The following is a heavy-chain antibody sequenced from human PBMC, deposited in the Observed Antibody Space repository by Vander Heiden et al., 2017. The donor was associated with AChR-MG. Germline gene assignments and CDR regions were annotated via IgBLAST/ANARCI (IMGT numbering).Heavy chain of an antibody. CDR2: ISSSSSYI. J-gene: IGHJ4*02. Sequence: EVQLVKSGGGVVKPGGSLRLSCAASGLTFSSYSMNWVRQAPGKGLEWVSSISSSSSYIYYADSVKGRFTISRDNAKNSLYLQMNSLRAEDTAVYYCARRYCSGGSCWGFDYWGQGTLVTVSS. CDR1: GLTFSSYS. CDR3: ARRYCSGGSCWGFDY. V-gene: IGHV3-21*01. D-gene: IGHD2-15*01.